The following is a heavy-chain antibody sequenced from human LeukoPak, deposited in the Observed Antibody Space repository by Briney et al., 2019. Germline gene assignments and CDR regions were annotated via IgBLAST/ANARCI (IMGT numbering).Heavy chain of an antibody. J-gene: IGHJ3*02. CDR1: GFTLSSYW. Sequence: GGSLRLSCGASGFTLSSYWMTWVRQAPGKGLEWVANIKEDGSKKYYVESVRGRFTISRDNAENSLYLQMNSLRAEDTAVYYCARDSRSCRSSDCRGDAFDTWGQGTMVTVSS. CDR2: IKEDGSKK. D-gene: IGHD6-25*01. V-gene: IGHV3-7*01. CDR3: ARDSRSCRSSDCRGDAFDT.